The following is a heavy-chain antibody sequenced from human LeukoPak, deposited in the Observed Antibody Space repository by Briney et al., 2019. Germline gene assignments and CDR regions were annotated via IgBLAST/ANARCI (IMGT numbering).Heavy chain of an antibody. CDR3: AKDGFGELGSYFDY. CDR1: GFTFSSYA. V-gene: IGHV3-64*01. D-gene: IGHD7-27*01. Sequence: PGRSLGLSCAASGFTFSSYAMYWVRQAPGKGLEYVSAISSNGGSTYYANSVKGRFTISRDNSKNTLYLQMGSLRAEDMAVYYCAKDGFGELGSYFDYWGQGTQVTVSS. J-gene: IGHJ4*02. CDR2: ISSNGGST.